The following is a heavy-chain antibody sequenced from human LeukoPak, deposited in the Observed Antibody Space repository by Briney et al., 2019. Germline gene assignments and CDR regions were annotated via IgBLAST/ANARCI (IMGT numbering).Heavy chain of an antibody. J-gene: IGHJ6*04. D-gene: IGHD3-10*01. CDR3: ARFAGTGSGSYYPPYYYYGMDV. CDR1: GFTFSSYA. V-gene: IGHV3-30*04. CDR2: ISYDGSNK. Sequence: GGSLRLSCAASGFTFSSYAMYWVRQAPGKGLEWVAVISYDGSNKYYADSVKGRFTISRDNSKNTLYLQMNSLRAEDTAVYYCARFAGTGSGSYYPPYYYYGMDVWGKGTTVTVSS.